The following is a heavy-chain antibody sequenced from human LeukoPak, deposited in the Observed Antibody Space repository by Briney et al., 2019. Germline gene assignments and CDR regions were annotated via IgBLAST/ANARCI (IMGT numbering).Heavy chain of an antibody. V-gene: IGHV4-34*01. CDR2: INHSGST. CDR3: ARRRSYYGSGSYSNWFDP. CDR1: GGSFSGYY. Sequence: SETLSLTCAVYGGSFSGYYWSWIRQPPGKGLEWIGEINHSGSTNYNPSLKSRVTISVDTSKNQFSLKLSSVTAADTAVYYCARRRSYYGSGSYSNWFDPWGQGTLVTVSS. D-gene: IGHD3-10*01. J-gene: IGHJ5*02.